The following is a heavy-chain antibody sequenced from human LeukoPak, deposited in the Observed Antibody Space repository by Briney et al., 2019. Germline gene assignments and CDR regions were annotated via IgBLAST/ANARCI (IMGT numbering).Heavy chain of an antibody. J-gene: IGHJ4*02. D-gene: IGHD2-2*01. V-gene: IGHV3-30*02. CDR1: GFTFSSYG. Sequence: PGGSLRLSCAASGFTFSSYGMHWVRQAPGKGLEWVAFIRYDGSNKYYADSVKGRFTISRDNSKNTLYLQMNSLRAEDTAVYYCAKVPFEYQLRGYFDYWGQGTLVTVSS. CDR2: IRYDGSNK. CDR3: AKVPFEYQLRGYFDY.